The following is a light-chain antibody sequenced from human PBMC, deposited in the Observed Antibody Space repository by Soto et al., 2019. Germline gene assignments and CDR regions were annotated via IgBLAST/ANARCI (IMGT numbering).Light chain of an antibody. CDR2: KDS. J-gene: IGLJ2*01. V-gene: IGLV3-25*03. Sequence: SYELTQPPSMSVSPGQTARITCSGDALSKQYAYWYQQKPGQAPVLVIYKDSERPSGIPERFSGSSSGTTLTLTISGVQAEDEADYYCQSVDSSGTSVFGGGTKLTVL. CDR1: ALSKQY. CDR3: QSVDSSGTSV.